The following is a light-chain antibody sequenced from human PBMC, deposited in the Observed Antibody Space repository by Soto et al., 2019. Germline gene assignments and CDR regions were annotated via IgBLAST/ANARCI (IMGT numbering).Light chain of an antibody. CDR1: SSNIGAGFD. CDR2: DNT. Sequence: QSVLTQPPSVSGAPGQRVTISCTGTSSNIGAGFDVHWYQKLPGTAPKLLIFDNTNRPSGVPDRFSASRSGTSASLAITGLQAGAEADYFCQSYDSSLSDSVVFGGGTKLTVL. CDR3: QSYDSSLSDSVV. V-gene: IGLV1-40*01. J-gene: IGLJ2*01.